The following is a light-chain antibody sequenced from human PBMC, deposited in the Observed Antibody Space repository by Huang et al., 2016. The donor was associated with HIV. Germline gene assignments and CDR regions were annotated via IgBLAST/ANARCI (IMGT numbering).Light chain of an antibody. CDR3: QQYNSYPYT. V-gene: IGKV1-5*01. Sequence: DIQMTQSPSTLSASVGDRVTITCRASQIISTWLAWYQQKPGKAPKLLIYDASSLGSGVPSTFSGSGSGTEFTLTISSLQPDNFATYYCQQYNSYPYTFGQGTKLEI. J-gene: IGKJ2*01. CDR1: QIISTW. CDR2: DAS.